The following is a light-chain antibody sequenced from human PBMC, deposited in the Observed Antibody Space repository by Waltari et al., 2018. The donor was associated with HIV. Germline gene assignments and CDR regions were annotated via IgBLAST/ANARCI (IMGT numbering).Light chain of an antibody. J-gene: IGLJ3*02. CDR3: NSRDSSGNQV. Sequence: SSELTQDPAVSVALGQTVRITCQGDSLRSYYASWYQQKPGQAPVLVIYGKNNRPSGIPDRFSGSRSGNTASLTITGAQAEDEADYYCNSRDSSGNQVFGGGTKLTVL. V-gene: IGLV3-19*01. CDR1: SLRSYY. CDR2: GKN.